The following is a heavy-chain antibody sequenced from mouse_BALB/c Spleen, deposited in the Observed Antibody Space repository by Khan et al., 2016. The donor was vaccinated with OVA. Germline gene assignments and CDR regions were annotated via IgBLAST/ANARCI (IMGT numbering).Heavy chain of an antibody. CDR3: ARSKYLARY. Sequence: QVQLKESGPGLVAPSQSLSITCTVYGYSLTRYGVHWVRQPPGKGLEWLGLIWAGGSTTYNWALMSRLSISIDNSKSLVFLILNRLQTDDTALDYWARSKYLARYWGQGTTLTVSS. CDR1: GYSLTRYG. CDR2: IWAGGST. J-gene: IGHJ2*01. V-gene: IGHV2-9*02. D-gene: IGHD3-3*01.